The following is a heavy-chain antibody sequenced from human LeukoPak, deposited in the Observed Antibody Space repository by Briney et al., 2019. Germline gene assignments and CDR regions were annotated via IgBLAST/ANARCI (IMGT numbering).Heavy chain of an antibody. Sequence: PGGSLRLSCAASGFTFSSYWMNWVRQTPGKGLEWVSSISGSGDSTFYADSVKGRFSISRDNSKNTLYLQVNGLRTEDTAVYYCAKDRLLNCRGDCYIFDYWGQGTVVTVSS. CDR2: ISGSGDST. D-gene: IGHD2-21*02. J-gene: IGHJ4*02. V-gene: IGHV3-23*01. CDR1: GFTFSSYW. CDR3: AKDRLLNCRGDCYIFDY.